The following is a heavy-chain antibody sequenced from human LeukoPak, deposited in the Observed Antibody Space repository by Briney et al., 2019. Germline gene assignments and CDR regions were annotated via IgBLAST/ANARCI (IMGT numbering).Heavy chain of an antibody. CDR2: ISSSSSYI. D-gene: IGHD3-3*02. CDR1: GFTFSSYS. V-gene: IGHV3-21*01. Sequence: GGSLRLSCAASGFTFSSYSMNWVRQAPGKGLEWVSSISSSSSYIYYADSVKGRFTISRDNAKNTLYLQMNSLRAEDTAVYYCARDEGALPDYWGQGTLVTVSS. CDR3: ARDEGALPDY. J-gene: IGHJ4*02.